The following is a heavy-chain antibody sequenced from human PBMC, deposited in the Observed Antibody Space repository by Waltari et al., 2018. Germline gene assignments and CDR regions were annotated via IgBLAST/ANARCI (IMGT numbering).Heavy chain of an antibody. D-gene: IGHD3-9*01. CDR3: ARRYANAFDI. CDR2: ISYIGGT. CDR1: GDSISSYE. Sequence: QVELQESGPRLAKPSQTPSLTCSVSGDSISSYEWSWIRQPPGKGLGWCGEISYIGGTNYNPALKSRVTISIDTSKNQFSLRLTSVTAADTAVYFCARRYANAFDIWGPGTILTVSS. J-gene: IGHJ3*02. V-gene: IGHV4-59*01.